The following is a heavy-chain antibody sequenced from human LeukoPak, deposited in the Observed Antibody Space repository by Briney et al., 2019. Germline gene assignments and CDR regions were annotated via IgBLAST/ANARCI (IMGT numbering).Heavy chain of an antibody. Sequence: ASVKVSCTASGYTFTGYYIHWVRLAPGQGLAWMGRINSNNGVSNYAQRFQGRVTMTRDTSISTAYVELSGLTSDDTAVYYCARRFCTGGSCYPDYWGQGTLVTVSS. J-gene: IGHJ4*02. CDR2: INSNNGVS. CDR3: ARRFCTGGSCYPDY. D-gene: IGHD2-15*01. CDR1: GYTFTGYY. V-gene: IGHV1-2*02.